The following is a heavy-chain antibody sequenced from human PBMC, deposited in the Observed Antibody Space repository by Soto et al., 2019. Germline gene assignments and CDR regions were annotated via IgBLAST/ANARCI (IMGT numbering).Heavy chain of an antibody. CDR3: ARDHPHSYGVYYFDY. V-gene: IGHV4-61*08. CDR2: VYSSGST. D-gene: IGHD5-18*01. Sequence: PSETLSLTCTVSGGSISSGDYYWSWIRQPPGKGLEWIGYVYSSGSTHYNPSLQSRVTISADTSKNQVSLKVNSVTAADTAVYYCARDHPHSYGVYYFDYWGQGNLVTVS. CDR1: GGSISSGDYY. J-gene: IGHJ4*02.